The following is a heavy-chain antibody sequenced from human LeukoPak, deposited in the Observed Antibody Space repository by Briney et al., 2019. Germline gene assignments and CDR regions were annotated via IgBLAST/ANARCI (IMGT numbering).Heavy chain of an antibody. J-gene: IGHJ4*02. CDR1: GFTFSSYS. CDR3: ARGRDSYPFDY. CDR2: INHSGST. Sequence: GSLRLSCAASGFTFSSYSMDWVRQAPGKGLEWIGEINHSGSTNYNPSLKSRVTISVDTSKNQFSLKLSSVTAADTAVYYCARGRDSYPFDYWGQGTLVTVSS. V-gene: IGHV4-34*01.